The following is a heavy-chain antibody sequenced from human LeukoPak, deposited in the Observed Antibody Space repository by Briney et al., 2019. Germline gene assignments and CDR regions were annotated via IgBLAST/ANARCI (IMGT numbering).Heavy chain of an antibody. Sequence: PSETLSPTCTVSGGSISSSSYYWGWVRQPPGKGLEWLGSIYYSGSTYYNPSLKSRVTISVETSKNQFSLKLSSVTAADTAVYYCARQILYTAIDYWGQGTLVTVSS. D-gene: IGHD5-18*01. J-gene: IGHJ4*02. V-gene: IGHV4-39*01. CDR1: GGSISSSSYY. CDR3: ARQILYTAIDY. CDR2: IYYSGST.